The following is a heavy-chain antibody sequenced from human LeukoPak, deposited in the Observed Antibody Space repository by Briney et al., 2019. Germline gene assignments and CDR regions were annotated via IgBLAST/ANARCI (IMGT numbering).Heavy chain of an antibody. Sequence: PGGSLRPSCAGSGFIFSNYEMNWVRQAPGKGLEWVSYISSTGSDIYYADSVKGRFTITRDNAENSLYLQMNSLRAEDTAVYYCARDLPTGTYRAYFDNWGQGTLVTVSS. CDR3: ARDLPTGTYRAYFDN. D-gene: IGHD1-26*01. J-gene: IGHJ4*02. CDR1: GFIFSNYE. CDR2: ISSTGSDI. V-gene: IGHV3-48*03.